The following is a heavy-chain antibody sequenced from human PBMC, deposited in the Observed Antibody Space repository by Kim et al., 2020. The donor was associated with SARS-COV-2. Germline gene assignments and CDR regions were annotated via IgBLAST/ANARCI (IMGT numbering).Heavy chain of an antibody. J-gene: IGHJ6*02. CDR2: IIPIFGTA. CDR3: ARPLIQQEPLAAAVRNYYYGMDV. D-gene: IGHD6-13*01. CDR1: GGTFSSYA. V-gene: IGHV1-69*13. Sequence: SVKVSCKASGGTFSSYAISWVRQAPGQGLEWMGGIIPIFGTANYAQKFQGRVTITADESTSTAYMELSSLRSEDTAVYYCARPLIQQEPLAAAVRNYYYGMDVWGQGTTVTVSS.